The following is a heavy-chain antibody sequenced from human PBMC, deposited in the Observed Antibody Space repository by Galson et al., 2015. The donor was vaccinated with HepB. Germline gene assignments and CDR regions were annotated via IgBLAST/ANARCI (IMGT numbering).Heavy chain of an antibody. CDR2: ISAYNGNT. J-gene: IGHJ4*02. V-gene: IGHV1-18*01. Sequence: SVKVSCKASGYTFTSYDISWVRQAPGQGLEWMGWISAYNGNTNYAQKLQGRVTMTTDTSTSTAYMELRSLRSDDTAVYYCARGGSRRYDFWSGYYPDYWGQGTLVTVSS. CDR1: GYTFTSYD. D-gene: IGHD3-3*01. CDR3: ARGGSRRYDFWSGYYPDY.